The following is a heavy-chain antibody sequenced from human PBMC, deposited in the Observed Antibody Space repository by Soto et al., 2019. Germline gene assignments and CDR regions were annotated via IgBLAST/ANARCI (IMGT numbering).Heavy chain of an antibody. CDR2: ISWNSGNI. J-gene: IGHJ4*02. V-gene: IGHV3-9*01. CDR3: AKDHMAWAGLFDS. Sequence: GGSLRLSCAASGFTFDNYAMHWVRQVPGRGLEWVSGISWNSGNIGYADSVKGRFTISRDNAQNSLYLQMNSLRSEDTAFYYCAKDHMAWAGLFDSWGQGTLVTVSS. CDR1: GFTFDNYA. D-gene: IGHD6-19*01.